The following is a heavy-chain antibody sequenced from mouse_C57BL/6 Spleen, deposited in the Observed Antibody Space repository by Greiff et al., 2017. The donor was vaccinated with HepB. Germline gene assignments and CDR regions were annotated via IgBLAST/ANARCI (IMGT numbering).Heavy chain of an antibody. J-gene: IGHJ2*01. CDR1: GFTIKDDY. CDR2: IDPENGDT. CDR3: TSRNFDD. Sequence: EVQLQQSGAELVRPGASVKLSCTASGFTIKDDYMHWVKQRPEQGLEWIGWIDPENGDTEYASKFQGKATITADTSSNTAYLQLSSLTSEDTAVYYCTSRNFDDWGQGTTLTVSS. V-gene: IGHV14-4*01.